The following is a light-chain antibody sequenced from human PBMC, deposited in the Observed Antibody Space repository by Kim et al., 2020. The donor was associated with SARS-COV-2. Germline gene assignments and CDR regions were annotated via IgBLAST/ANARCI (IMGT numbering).Light chain of an antibody. CDR1: QSIGDW. CDR2: KTS. Sequence: LSASVGDRVTIASRASQSIGDWLAWYQQEPGKAPKLLIYKTSNLESGVPSRFSGSGSGTEFTLTINSLQPDDFAAYYCQQYNSYYTFGQGTKLEI. V-gene: IGKV1-5*03. CDR3: QQYNSYYT. J-gene: IGKJ2*01.